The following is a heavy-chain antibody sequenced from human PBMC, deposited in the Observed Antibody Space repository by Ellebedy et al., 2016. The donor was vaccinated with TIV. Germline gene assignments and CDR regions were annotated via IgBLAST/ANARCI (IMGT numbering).Heavy chain of an antibody. CDR1: GFTFSSSA. Sequence: GESLKISXAASGFTFSSSAMHWVRQVPGKGLEWVASMSSDGRYKYYAGSVKGRFTISRDNSENTLYLRMDSLRGDDTAVYYCTREEGPTHFDYWGQGTLVTVSS. CDR3: TREEGPTHFDY. CDR2: MSSDGRYK. J-gene: IGHJ4*02. D-gene: IGHD1-26*01. V-gene: IGHV3-30*04.